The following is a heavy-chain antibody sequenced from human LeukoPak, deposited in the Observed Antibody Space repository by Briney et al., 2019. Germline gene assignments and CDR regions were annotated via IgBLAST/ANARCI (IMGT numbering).Heavy chain of an antibody. CDR1: GYTFTSYD. CDR2: MNPISGNT. D-gene: IGHD3-10*01. Sequence: ASVKVSCKASGYTFTSYDINWVRQATGQGLEWMGWMNPISGNTGHAQKFQGRVTMTRGTSTNTVYMELSSLRSEDTAVYYCARGPSITMVRGGQWYYYMDVWGKGTTVTISS. V-gene: IGHV1-8*01. CDR3: ARGPSITMVRGGQWYYYMDV. J-gene: IGHJ6*03.